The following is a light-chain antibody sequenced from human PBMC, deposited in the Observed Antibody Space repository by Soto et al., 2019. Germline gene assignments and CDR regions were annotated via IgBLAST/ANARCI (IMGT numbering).Light chain of an antibody. J-gene: IGKJ1*01. V-gene: IGKV3-11*01. CDR2: DAS. Sequence: EIVLTQSPATLSLSPGERATLSCRASQGITRYLAWYQQKPGQAPRLLIYDASNRATGIPARFSGSGSGTDFTLTISSLEPEDCAMYSCQQRFNWPPWTFGQGTKVEIK. CDR1: QGITRY. CDR3: QQRFNWPPWT.